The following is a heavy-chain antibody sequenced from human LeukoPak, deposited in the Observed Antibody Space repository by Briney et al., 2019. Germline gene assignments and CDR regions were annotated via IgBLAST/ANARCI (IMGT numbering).Heavy chain of an antibody. V-gene: IGHV1-58*01. J-gene: IGHJ3*02. CDR2: IVVGSGNT. CDR1: GFTFTSSA. Sequence: GASVEVSCKASGFTFTSSAVQWVRQARGQRLEWIGWIVVGSGNTNYAQKFQERVTITRDMSTSTAYMELSSLRSEDTAVYYCAAVPNYYDSSGDGAFDIWGQGTMVTVSS. D-gene: IGHD3-22*01. CDR3: AAVPNYYDSSGDGAFDI.